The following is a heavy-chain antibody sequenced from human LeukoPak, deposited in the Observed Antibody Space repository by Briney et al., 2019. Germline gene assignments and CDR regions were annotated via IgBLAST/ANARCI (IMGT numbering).Heavy chain of an antibody. Sequence: KPSETLSLTCAVYGGSFSGYYWSWIRQPPGKGLEWIGEINHSGSTNYNPSLKSRVTISVDTSKNQFSLKLSSVTAADTAVYYCARHGSYYYDSSGYYPFDYWGQGTLVTVSS. J-gene: IGHJ4*02. CDR3: ARHGSYYYDSSGYYPFDY. V-gene: IGHV4-34*01. D-gene: IGHD3-22*01. CDR2: INHSGST. CDR1: GGSFSGYY.